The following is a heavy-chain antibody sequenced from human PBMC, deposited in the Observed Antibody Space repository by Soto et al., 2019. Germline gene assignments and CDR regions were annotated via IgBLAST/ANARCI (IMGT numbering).Heavy chain of an antibody. V-gene: IGHV1-8*01. CDR3: ARIAVGGTWWFDP. CDR1: GYTFTNYA. Sequence: QVQLVQSGAEVKKPGASLKVSCRSSGYTFTNYAVNWVRQAPGQGLEWMGWMNPQTGHTGYAQKFQDRVTMTRDTSISTSYMELTSLTSENTAVYYCARIAVGGTWWFDPWGQGTLVTVSS. D-gene: IGHD6-19*01. CDR2: MNPQTGHT. J-gene: IGHJ5*02.